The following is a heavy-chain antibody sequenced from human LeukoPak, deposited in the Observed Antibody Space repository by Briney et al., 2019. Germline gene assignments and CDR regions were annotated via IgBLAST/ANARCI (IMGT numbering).Heavy chain of an antibody. D-gene: IGHD3-22*01. Sequence: PGGSLRLSCAASGFSFSSYSMNWVRQAPGKGLEWVSYITGSSSAMHYADSVKGRFTISRDNVKNSLYLQMNSLGAEDTAVYYCARKSGSSGYPFDYWGQGTLVTVST. CDR3: ARKSGSSGYPFDY. CDR2: ITGSSSAM. J-gene: IGHJ4*02. V-gene: IGHV3-48*01. CDR1: GFSFSSYS.